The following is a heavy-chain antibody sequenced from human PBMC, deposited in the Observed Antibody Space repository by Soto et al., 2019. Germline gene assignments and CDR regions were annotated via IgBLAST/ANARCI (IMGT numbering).Heavy chain of an antibody. V-gene: IGHV1-2*04. Sequence: GASVKVSCKASGYTFTGYYMHWVRQAPGQGLEWMGWINPNSGGTNYAQKFQGWVTMTRDTSISTAYMELSRLRSDDTAVYYCARGQDIVLVPAELNWFDPWGQGTLVTVSS. CDR2: INPNSGGT. CDR1: GYTFTGYY. D-gene: IGHD2-2*01. J-gene: IGHJ5*02. CDR3: ARGQDIVLVPAELNWFDP.